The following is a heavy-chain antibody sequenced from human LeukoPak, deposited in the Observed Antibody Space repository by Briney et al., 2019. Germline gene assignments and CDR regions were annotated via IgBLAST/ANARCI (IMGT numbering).Heavy chain of an antibody. J-gene: IGHJ4*02. CDR2: IYHSGST. CDR1: GGSFSGCY. Sequence: SETLSLTCAVYGGSFSGCYWSWIRQPPGKGLEWIGEIYHSGSTNYNPSLKSRVTISVDTSKNQFSLKLSSVTAADTAVYYCARGSKTRFDYWGQGTLVTVSS. CDR3: ARGSKTRFDY. V-gene: IGHV4-34*01. D-gene: IGHD2/OR15-2a*01.